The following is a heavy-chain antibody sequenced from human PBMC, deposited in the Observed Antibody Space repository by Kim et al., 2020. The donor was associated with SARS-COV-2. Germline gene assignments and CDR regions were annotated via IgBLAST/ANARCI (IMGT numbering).Heavy chain of an antibody. CDR3: ATGRQWELRWFDP. J-gene: IGHJ5*02. D-gene: IGHD1-26*01. V-gene: IGHV1-24*01. Sequence: YAQTFQGRVTMTEDTSTDTAYMELSSLRSEDTAVYYCATGRQWELRWFDPWGQGTLVTVSS.